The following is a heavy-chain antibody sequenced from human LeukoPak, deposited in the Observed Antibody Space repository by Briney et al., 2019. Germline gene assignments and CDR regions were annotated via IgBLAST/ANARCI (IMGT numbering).Heavy chain of an antibody. Sequence: SETLSLTCAVYGGSFSGYYWSWIRQPPGKGLEWIGEINHSGSTNYSPSLKSRVTISVDTSKNQFSLKLSSVTAADTAVYYCARGPQGAVAEPTPLDYWGQGTLVTVSS. J-gene: IGHJ4*02. D-gene: IGHD6-19*01. CDR2: INHSGST. CDR1: GGSFSGYY. CDR3: ARGPQGAVAEPTPLDY. V-gene: IGHV4-34*01.